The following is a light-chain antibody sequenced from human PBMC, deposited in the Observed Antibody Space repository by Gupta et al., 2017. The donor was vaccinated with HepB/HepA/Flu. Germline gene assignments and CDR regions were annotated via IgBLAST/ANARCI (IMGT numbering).Light chain of an antibody. V-gene: IGLV1-40*01. J-gene: IGLJ1*01. CDR3: QSYDSSLNGDV. CDR2: GNV. Sequence: QSVLTQPLSVSGAPGQRVTIFSTGSNSNIGAIYDVHWYQQLPGTAPKLLIYGNVNRPSGVPDRFAGSKSGTSASLAITGLQADDEAYYYGQSYDSSLNGDVFGNGTKVTVL. CDR1: NSNIGAIYD.